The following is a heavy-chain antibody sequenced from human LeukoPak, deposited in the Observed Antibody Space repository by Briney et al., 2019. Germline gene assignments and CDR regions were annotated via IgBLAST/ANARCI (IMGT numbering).Heavy chain of an antibody. D-gene: IGHD3-22*01. CDR1: GFTFSNYW. V-gene: IGHV3-74*01. J-gene: IGHJ3*02. Sequence: PGGSLTLSCAASGFTFSNYWMHWLRQAPGKGLVWVSQINTDGSSANYAHSGKGRFTISRDTAKNTLYLQMNSVRAENTAVYYCANAVGITMTKNAFDIWGQGTMVTVSS. CDR2: INTDGSSA. CDR3: ANAVGITMTKNAFDI.